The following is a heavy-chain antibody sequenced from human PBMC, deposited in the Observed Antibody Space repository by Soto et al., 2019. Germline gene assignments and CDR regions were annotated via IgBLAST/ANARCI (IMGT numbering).Heavy chain of an antibody. CDR2: IRYSGST. V-gene: IGHV4-59*01. J-gene: IGHJ6*02. Sequence: SETVSLTCTVSAGSITSDYWSWIRQPPGKGLEWIGYIRYSGSTNYSPSLKSRVAISVDTSKSQFSLKLSSVTAADTAVYYCARGDFYNGIDVWRQGTTVAVSS. CDR1: AGSITSDY. CDR3: ARGDFYNGIDV.